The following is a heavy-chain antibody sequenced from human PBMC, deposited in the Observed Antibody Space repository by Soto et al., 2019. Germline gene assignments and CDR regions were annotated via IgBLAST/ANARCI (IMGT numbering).Heavy chain of an antibody. J-gene: IGHJ6*02. CDR2: ISAYNGNT. CDR1: GYTFTSYG. Sequence: VASVKVSCKASGYTFTSYGISWVRQAPGQGLEWMGWISAYNGNTNNAQKLQGRVTMTTDTSTSTAYMELRSLRSDDTGVYYGGRFGFCFSPGCYQYYNYCMDVGGQGTTDTASS. CDR3: GRFGFCFSPGCYQYYNYCMDV. D-gene: IGHD2-2*01. V-gene: IGHV1-18*01.